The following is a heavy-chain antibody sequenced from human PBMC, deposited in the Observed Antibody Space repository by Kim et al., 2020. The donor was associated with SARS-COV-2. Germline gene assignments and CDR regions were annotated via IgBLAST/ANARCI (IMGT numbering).Heavy chain of an antibody. D-gene: IGHD6-6*01. V-gene: IGHV1-3*01. Sequence: ASVKVSCQTSGYTFTNYGIHWVRQAPGQRLEWVAWINADNGITRYSQKLQGRVSSARDTSTNTAYMELTSLRSEDTAIYYCARTPSIATRPDVDFDHWGQGTLVTVSS. CDR2: INADNGIT. CDR3: ARTPSIATRPDVDFDH. CDR1: GYTFTNYG. J-gene: IGHJ4*02.